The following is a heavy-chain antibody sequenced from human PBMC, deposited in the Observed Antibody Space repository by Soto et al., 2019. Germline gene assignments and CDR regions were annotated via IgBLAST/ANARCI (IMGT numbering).Heavy chain of an antibody. V-gene: IGHV3-23*01. J-gene: IGHJ5*01. CDR1: GFTFRNYA. Sequence: EVQLLESGGGLVQPGGSLRLSCAASGFTFRNYAMSWVRQAPGNGLEWVSSIHGAGAGSYYSDSVKGRFTVSRDDSRETLYLRMSSLRVDDTAVYYCAKDGVARNGVWDWCDSWGQGTLVTVAS. D-gene: IGHD2-15*01. CDR3: AKDGVARNGVWDWCDS. CDR2: IHGAGAGS.